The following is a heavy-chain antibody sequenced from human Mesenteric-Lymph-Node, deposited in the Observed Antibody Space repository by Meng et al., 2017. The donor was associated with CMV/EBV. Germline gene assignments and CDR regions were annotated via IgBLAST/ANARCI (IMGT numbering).Heavy chain of an antibody. J-gene: IGHJ6*02. CDR3: ARYCSSTSCYNPGYYYYGMDV. CDR2: IIPIFGTA. CDR1: GGTFSSYA. V-gene: IGHV1-69*05. D-gene: IGHD2-2*02. Sequence: SVKVSCKASGGTFSSYAISWVRQAPGQGLEWMGGIIPIFGTANYAQKFQGRVTITTHESTSTAYMELSSLRSEDTAVYYCARYCSSTSCYNPGYYYYGMDVWGQGTTVTVSS.